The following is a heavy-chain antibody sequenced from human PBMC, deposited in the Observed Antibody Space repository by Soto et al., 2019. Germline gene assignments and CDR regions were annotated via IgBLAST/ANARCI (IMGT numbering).Heavy chain of an antibody. V-gene: IGHV3-23*01. CDR2: MSGSGGST. Sequence: PGRSLRLSYAASGFNFSSYAMRWVRQAPGKGLEWVSAMSGSGGSTYYADSVKGRFTISRDNSKNTLCLQMNSLRAVDTAVYYCAKDISDYPDTFDYWGQGTLVTVSS. CDR3: AKDISDYPDTFDY. J-gene: IGHJ4*02. D-gene: IGHD4-17*01. CDR1: GFNFSSYA.